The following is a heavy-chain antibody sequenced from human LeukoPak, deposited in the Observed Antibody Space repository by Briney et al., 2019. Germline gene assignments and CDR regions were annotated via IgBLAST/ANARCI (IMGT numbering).Heavy chain of an antibody. CDR2: IFPIFGIA. CDR3: ARDRDYGSGPGI. J-gene: IGHJ3*02. CDR1: GGTFSSYA. D-gene: IGHD3-10*01. Sequence: ASVKVSCKASGGTFSSYAISWVRQAPGQGLEWMGRIFPIFGIANYAQKFQGGVTITADKSASTAYMELSSLRSEDTAVYYCARDRDYGSGPGIWGQGTMVTVSS. V-gene: IGHV1-69*04.